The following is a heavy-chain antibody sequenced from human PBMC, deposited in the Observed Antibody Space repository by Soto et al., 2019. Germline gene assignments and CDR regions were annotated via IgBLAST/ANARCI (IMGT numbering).Heavy chain of an antibody. Sequence: EVQLVESGGGLVQPGGSLRLSCAASGFTFSDHYMDWVRQAPGKGQEWVGRTRNKANSYTTEYAASVKGRFTISRDDSKNSLYLQMNSLKTEDTAVYYCARVDYGSGSYQDYWGQGTLVTVSS. V-gene: IGHV3-72*01. CDR3: ARVDYGSGSYQDY. J-gene: IGHJ4*02. CDR1: GFTFSDHY. D-gene: IGHD3-10*01. CDR2: TRNKANSYTT.